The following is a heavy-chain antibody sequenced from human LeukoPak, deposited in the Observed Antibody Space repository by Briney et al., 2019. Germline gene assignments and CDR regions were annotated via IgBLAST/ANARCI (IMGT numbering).Heavy chain of an antibody. Sequence: ASVKVSCKASGYTFTSYDINWVRQATGQGLEWMGWMNPNSGNTGYAQKFQGRDTITRNTSISTAYMELSSLRSEDTAVYYCARVSLSGWYVYWGQGTLVTVSS. CDR3: ARVSLSGWYVY. J-gene: IGHJ4*02. D-gene: IGHD6-19*01. CDR1: GYTFTSYD. V-gene: IGHV1-8*03. CDR2: MNPNSGNT.